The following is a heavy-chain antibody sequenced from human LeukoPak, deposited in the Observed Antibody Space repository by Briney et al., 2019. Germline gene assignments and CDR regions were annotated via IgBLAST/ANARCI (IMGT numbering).Heavy chain of an antibody. D-gene: IGHD5-24*01. J-gene: IGHJ6*03. V-gene: IGHV4-61*01. CDR3: AREVEMATVTGGPTYYHYMVV. CDR1: GGSISSHSRGSINSDY. CDR2: IYFSGIT. Sequence: SETLSLTCAVSGGSISSHSRGSINSDYWSWIRQPPGRGLEWIGYIYFSGITNYNPSLKSRVTISIDTSKNQFSLRLNSVTAADTAVYYCAREVEMATVTGGPTYYHYMVVWGKGTTVTVSS.